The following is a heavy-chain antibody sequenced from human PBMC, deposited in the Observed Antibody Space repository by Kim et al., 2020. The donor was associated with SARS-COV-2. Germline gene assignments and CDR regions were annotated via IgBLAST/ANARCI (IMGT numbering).Heavy chain of an antibody. D-gene: IGHD3-22*01. CDR3: ARDLVYEQPPTS. CDR2: IYYSGST. CDR1: GGSISSSSYY. V-gene: IGHV4-39*07. Sequence: SETLSLTCTVSGGSISSSSYYWGWIRQPPGKGLEWIGSIYYSGSTYYNPSLKSRVTISVDTSKNQFSLKLSSVTAADTAVYYCARDLVYEQPPTSWGQGTLVTVSS. J-gene: IGHJ4*02.